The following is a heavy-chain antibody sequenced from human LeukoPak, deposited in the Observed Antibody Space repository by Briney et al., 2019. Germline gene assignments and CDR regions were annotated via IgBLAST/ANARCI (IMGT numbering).Heavy chain of an antibody. V-gene: IGHV4-39*01. CDR1: GGSISSDSYY. J-gene: IGHJ4*02. CDR3: ARRVGGYCSGGSCYRTGVYYFDY. Sequence: SETLSLTCTVSGGSISSDSYYWGWLRQPPGKGLEWIGSIYYSGSTSYNPSLKSRVTLNLDTSENQLSLKLSSVTASDTAVYYCARRVGGYCSGGSCYRTGVYYFDYWGQGTLVTVSS. CDR2: IYYSGST. D-gene: IGHD2-15*01.